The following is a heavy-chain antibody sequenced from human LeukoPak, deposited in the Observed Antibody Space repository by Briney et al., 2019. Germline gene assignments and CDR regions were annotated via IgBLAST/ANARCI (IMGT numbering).Heavy chain of an antibody. V-gene: IGHV3-74*01. J-gene: IGHJ4*02. D-gene: IGHD5-24*01. Sequence: PGGSLRLSCAASGFTFSSYWMHWVRHAPGKGLVWVSRINSDGSDTSYADSVKGRFTISRDNAKNTLYLQMNTLRAEDTAVYYCARGGYNGFDYWGQGTLVTVSS. CDR1: GFTFSSYW. CDR2: INSDGSDT. CDR3: ARGGYNGFDY.